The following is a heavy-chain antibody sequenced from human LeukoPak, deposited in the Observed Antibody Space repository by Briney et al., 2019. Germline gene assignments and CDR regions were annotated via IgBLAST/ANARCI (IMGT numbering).Heavy chain of an antibody. CDR2: ISGSGGST. D-gene: IGHD2-21*02. V-gene: IGHV3-23*01. CDR3: AKDIVVVTALDY. J-gene: IGHJ4*02. Sequence: GGSLRLSCEASGFTFSRYWMHWVRQAPGKGLVWVSAISGSGGSTYYADSVKGRFTISRDNSKNTLYLQMNSLRAEDTAVYYCAKDIVVVTALDYWGQGTLVTVSS. CDR1: GFTFSRYW.